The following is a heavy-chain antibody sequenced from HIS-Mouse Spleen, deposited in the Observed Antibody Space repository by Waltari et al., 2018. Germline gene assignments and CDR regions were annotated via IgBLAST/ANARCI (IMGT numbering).Heavy chain of an antibody. CDR2: MNPNSGNP. Sequence: QVQLVQSGAEVKKPGASVKVSCKASGYTFTSYDINWVRQATGQGIEWMGWMNPNSGNPGYAQTFQGRVTMTRNTSISPAYMELSSLRSEDTAVYYCARGHDYSNYFDYWGQGTLVTVSS. J-gene: IGHJ4*02. V-gene: IGHV1-8*01. CDR3: ARGHDYSNYFDY. D-gene: IGHD4-4*01. CDR1: GYTFTSYD.